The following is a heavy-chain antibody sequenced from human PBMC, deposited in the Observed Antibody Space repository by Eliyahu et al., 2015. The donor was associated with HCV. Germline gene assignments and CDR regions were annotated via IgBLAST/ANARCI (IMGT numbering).Heavy chain of an antibody. CDR2: ISGSGGST. V-gene: IGHV3-23*01. D-gene: IGHD5-12*01. CDR1: GFPFSXXX. J-gene: IGHJ6*02. CDR3: AKGEYSGYEYYYYYYGMDV. Sequence: EVQLLESGGGLVQPGGSLXLSCXASGFPFSXXXIRWVRQAPGKGLGWVSAISGSGGSTYYADSVKGRFTISRDNSKNTLYLQMNSLRAEDTAVYYCAKGEYSGYEYYYYYYGMDVWGQGTTVTVSS.